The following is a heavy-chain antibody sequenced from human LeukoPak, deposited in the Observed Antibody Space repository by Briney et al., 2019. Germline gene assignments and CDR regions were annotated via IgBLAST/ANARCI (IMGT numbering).Heavy chain of an antibody. Sequence: ASVKVSCKASGYTFTTYYMHWVRQAPGQGLEWMGIINPSGGSTSYAQKFQGRVTMTRDMSTSTVYMELSSLRSEDTAVYYCARRDNWNYLDYWGQGTLVTVSS. J-gene: IGHJ4*02. CDR1: GYTFTTYY. D-gene: IGHD1-20*01. V-gene: IGHV1-46*01. CDR3: ARRDNWNYLDY. CDR2: INPSGGST.